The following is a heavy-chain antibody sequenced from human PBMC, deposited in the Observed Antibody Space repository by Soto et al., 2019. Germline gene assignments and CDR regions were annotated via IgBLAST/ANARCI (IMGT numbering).Heavy chain of an antibody. CDR2: IYYSGST. D-gene: IGHD4-17*01. J-gene: IGHJ4*02. Sequence: SETLSLTCTVSGGSISSYYWSWIRQHPGKGLEWIGYIYYSGSTYYNPSLKSRVTISVDTSKNQFSLKLSSVTAADTAVYYCARDRGDYGQRPFDYWGQGTLVTVSS. V-gene: IGHV4-59*06. CDR1: GGSISSYY. CDR3: ARDRGDYGQRPFDY.